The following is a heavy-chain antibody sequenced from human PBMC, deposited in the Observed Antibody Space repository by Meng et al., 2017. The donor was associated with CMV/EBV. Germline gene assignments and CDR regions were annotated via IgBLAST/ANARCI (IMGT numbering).Heavy chain of an antibody. Sequence: SVKVSCKASEGTFSSYAISWVRQAPGQGLEWMGGIIPILGIANYAQKFQGRVTITADKSTSTAYMELSSLRSEDTAVYYCARGYSCSSTSCYTFVSNWGQGTLITVSS. CDR1: EGTFSSYA. V-gene: IGHV1-69*10. J-gene: IGHJ4*02. CDR3: ARGYSCSSTSCYTFVSN. D-gene: IGHD2-2*02. CDR2: IIPILGIA.